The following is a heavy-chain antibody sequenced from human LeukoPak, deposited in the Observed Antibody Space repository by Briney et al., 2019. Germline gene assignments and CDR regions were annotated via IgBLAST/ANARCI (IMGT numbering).Heavy chain of an antibody. CDR2: IYYSGST. CDR1: GGSFSGYY. J-gene: IGHJ5*02. V-gene: IGHV4-31*11. CDR3: ARDRVTGTHNWFDP. Sequence: PSETLSLTCAVYGGSFSGYYWSWIRQHPGKGLEWIGYIYYSGSTYYNPSLKSRVTISVDTSKNQFSLKLSSVTAADTAVYYCARDRVTGTHNWFDPWGQGTLVTVSS. D-gene: IGHD1-7*01.